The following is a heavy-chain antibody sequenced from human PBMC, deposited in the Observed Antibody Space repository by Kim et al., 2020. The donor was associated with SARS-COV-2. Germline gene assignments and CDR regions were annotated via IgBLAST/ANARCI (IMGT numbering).Heavy chain of an antibody. CDR1: GFTFDDYA. Sequence: GGSLRLSCSASGFTFDDYALTWYRQAPGQRLEWVGFVRTETYRATTRYAASVDGRFSISRDDSNSIAYLQMDSLKIEDTAVYYCARDRSSSVVADVWGQGTTVTVSS. CDR2: VRTETYRATT. J-gene: IGHJ6*02. V-gene: IGHV3-49*03. CDR3: ARDRSSSVVADV. D-gene: IGHD2-15*01.